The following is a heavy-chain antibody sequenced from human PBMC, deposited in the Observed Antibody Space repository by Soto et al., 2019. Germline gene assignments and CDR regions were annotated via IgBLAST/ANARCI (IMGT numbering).Heavy chain of an antibody. V-gene: IGHV1-69*13. CDR1: GGTFSSYA. D-gene: IGHD1-26*01. J-gene: IGHJ6*02. Sequence: VKVSCKASGGTFSSYAISWVRQAPGQGLEWMGGIIPIFGTANYAQKFQGRVTITADESTSTAYMELSSLRSEDTAVYYCAQSVGAIDSDYYYYGMDVWGQGTKVTVSS. CDR2: IIPIFGTA. CDR3: AQSVGAIDSDYYYYGMDV.